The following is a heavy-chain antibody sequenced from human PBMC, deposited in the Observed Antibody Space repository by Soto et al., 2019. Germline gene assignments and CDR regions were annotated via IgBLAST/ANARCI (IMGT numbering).Heavy chain of an antibody. CDR1: GGSISSGGYS. CDR2: IYHSGST. D-gene: IGHD5-18*01. Sequence: SETLSLTCAVSGGSISSGGYSWSWIRQPPGKGLEWIGYIYHSGSTYYNPSLKSRVTISVDRSKNQFSLKLSSVTAADTAVYYCARGGYSYGPFDYWGQGTMVTVSS. CDR3: ARGGYSYGPFDY. V-gene: IGHV4-30-2*01. J-gene: IGHJ4*02.